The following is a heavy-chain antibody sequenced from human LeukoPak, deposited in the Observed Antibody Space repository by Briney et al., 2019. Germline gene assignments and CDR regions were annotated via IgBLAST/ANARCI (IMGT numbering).Heavy chain of an antibody. CDR3: ARDPQYCSSTSCKNYYYYMDV. CDR1: GFTFSSYG. D-gene: IGHD2-2*01. Sequence: GGSLRLSCAASGFTFSSYGTHWVRQAPGKGLEWVAVISYDGSNKYYADSVKGRFTISRDNSKNTLYLQMNSLRAEDTAVYYCARDPQYCSSTSCKNYYYYMDVWGKGTTVTVSS. V-gene: IGHV3-30*19. J-gene: IGHJ6*03. CDR2: ISYDGSNK.